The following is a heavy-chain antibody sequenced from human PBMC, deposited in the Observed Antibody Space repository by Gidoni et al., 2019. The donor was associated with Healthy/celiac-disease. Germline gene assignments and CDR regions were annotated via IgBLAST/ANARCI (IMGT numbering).Heavy chain of an antibody. CDR3: AKDQLLWFGELLYSSFDY. D-gene: IGHD3-10*01. Sequence: EVQLLESGGGLVQPGGSLRLSCAASGFTFSSYAMSWVRQAPGKGLEWVSAISGSGGSTYYADSVKGRFTISRDNSKNTLYLQMNSLRAEDTAVYYCAKDQLLWFGELLYSSFDYWGQGTLVTVSS. CDR2: ISGSGGST. J-gene: IGHJ4*02. V-gene: IGHV3-23*01. CDR1: GFTFSSYA.